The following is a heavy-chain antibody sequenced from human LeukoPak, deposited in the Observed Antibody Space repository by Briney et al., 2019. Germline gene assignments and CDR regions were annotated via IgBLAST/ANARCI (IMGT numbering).Heavy chain of an antibody. CDR2: ISAYNGNT. CDR3: ARDQVYSSSWYVRKVPGDNWFDP. V-gene: IGHV1-18*01. D-gene: IGHD6-13*01. J-gene: IGHJ5*02. Sequence: ASVKVSCKASGYTFTSYGISWVRQAPGQGLEWMGWISAYNGNTNYAQKLQGRVTMTTDTSTSTAYMELRSLRSDDTAVYYCARDQVYSSSWYVRKVPGDNWFDPWGQGTLVTVPS. CDR1: GYTFTSYG.